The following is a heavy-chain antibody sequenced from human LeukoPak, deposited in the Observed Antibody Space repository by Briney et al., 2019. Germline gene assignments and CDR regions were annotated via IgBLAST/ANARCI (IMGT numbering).Heavy chain of an antibody. J-gene: IGHJ4*02. Sequence: GESLKISCKGSGYNFANDWIGWVRQMPGKGLEWMGIIYPGDSDTRYSPSFQGQVTISAGKSISTAYLQWSSLKASDTAMYYCARPHNYYDSSGYLDYWGQGTLVTVSS. V-gene: IGHV5-51*01. CDR2: IYPGDSDT. D-gene: IGHD3-22*01. CDR3: ARPHNYYDSSGYLDY. CDR1: GYNFANDW.